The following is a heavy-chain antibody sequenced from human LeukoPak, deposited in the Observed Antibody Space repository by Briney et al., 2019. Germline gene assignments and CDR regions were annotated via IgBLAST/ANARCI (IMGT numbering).Heavy chain of an antibody. J-gene: IGHJ5*02. CDR3: AKDQVTYVAVAGTNWFDP. CDR2: IRYDGSNK. Sequence: PGGSLRLSCAASGFTFSSYGMHWVRQAPGKGLEWVAFIRYDGSNKYYADSVKDRFTISRDNSKNTLYLQMNSLRAEDTAVYYCAKDQVTYVAVAGTNWFDPWGQGTLVTVSS. D-gene: IGHD6-19*01. CDR1: GFTFSSYG. V-gene: IGHV3-30*02.